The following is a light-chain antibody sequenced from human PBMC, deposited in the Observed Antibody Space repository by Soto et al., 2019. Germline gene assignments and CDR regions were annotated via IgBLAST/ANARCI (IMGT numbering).Light chain of an antibody. J-gene: IGKJ2*03. V-gene: IGKV3-15*01. CDR2: GAS. CDR3: QHFNSWPYS. CDR1: QTVSSN. Sequence: EIVMTQSPVTLSVSPGERATLSCRASQTVSSNLHWYQQKPGQSPRLLIYGASTRATGIPARFSGSGSGTEFTLTINSRQSEDFAIYYCQHFNSWPYSFGQGTKLEIK.